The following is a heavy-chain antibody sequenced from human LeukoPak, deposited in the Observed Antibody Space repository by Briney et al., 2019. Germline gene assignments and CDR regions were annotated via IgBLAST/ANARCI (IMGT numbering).Heavy chain of an antibody. CDR1: GFTFSSYG. J-gene: IGHJ4*02. Sequence: GGSLRLSCAASGFTFSSYGMHWVRQAPGKGLDWVAVISYDGSNKYYADSVKGRFTISRDNSKNTLYLQMNSLRAEDTAVYYCAKAFGWELTDSVDYWGQGTLVTVSS. D-gene: IGHD1-26*01. CDR2: ISYDGSNK. V-gene: IGHV3-30*18. CDR3: AKAFGWELTDSVDY.